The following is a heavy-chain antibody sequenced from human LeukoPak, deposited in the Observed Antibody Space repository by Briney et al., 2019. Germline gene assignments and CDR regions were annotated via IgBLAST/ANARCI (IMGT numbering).Heavy chain of an antibody. J-gene: IGHJ2*01. CDR2: INPNSGGT. Sequence: GASVKVSCRASGSTFTGYYMHWVRQAPGQGLEWMGWINPNSGGTNYAQKFQGRVTMTRDTSITTAYMELSRLSSDDTAVYYCARHPGKVTNDWYFDLWGRGTLVTVSS. V-gene: IGHV1-2*02. D-gene: IGHD4-23*01. CDR1: GSTFTGYY. CDR3: ARHPGKVTNDWYFDL.